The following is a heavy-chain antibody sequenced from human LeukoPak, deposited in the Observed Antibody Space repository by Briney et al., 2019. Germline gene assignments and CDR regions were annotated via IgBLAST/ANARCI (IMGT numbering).Heavy chain of an antibody. CDR3: ARSSSGSGGYYMDV. V-gene: IGHV3-30*03. Sequence: GGSLRLSCAASGFTFSSYGMHWVRQAPGKGLEWVAVISYDGSNKYYADSVKGRFTISRDNSKNTLYLQMDSLRAEDTAVYYCARSSSGSGGYYMDVWGKGTTVTVSS. CDR2: ISYDGSNK. D-gene: IGHD1-26*01. CDR1: GFTFSSYG. J-gene: IGHJ6*03.